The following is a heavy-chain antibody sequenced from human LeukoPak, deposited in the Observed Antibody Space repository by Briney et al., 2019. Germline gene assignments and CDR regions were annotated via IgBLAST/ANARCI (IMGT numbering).Heavy chain of an antibody. Sequence: EASVKVSCKASGYTFTIYYMHWVRQAPGQGLEGMGIIHLSDGTTSYAQKFQGRVTMTRDTSTSTVYMELTSLRSEDTAVYYCARSASGWHYFDYWGQGTLVTVSS. J-gene: IGHJ4*02. D-gene: IGHD6-19*01. CDR1: GYTFTIYY. V-gene: IGHV1-46*01. CDR3: ARSASGWHYFDY. CDR2: IHLSDGTT.